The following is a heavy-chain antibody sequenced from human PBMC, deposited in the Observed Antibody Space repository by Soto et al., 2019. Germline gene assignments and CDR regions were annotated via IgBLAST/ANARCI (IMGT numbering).Heavy chain of an antibody. D-gene: IGHD3-22*01. CDR3: ARDDYDGDGYL. CDR2: INSDGKSV. CDR1: EFIFATYN. J-gene: IGHJ4*02. V-gene: IGHV3-48*02. Sequence: EVLLVESGGGLVQPGESLRLACVASEFIFATYNMNWVRQAPGRGLEWLSYINSDGKSVYYADSVKGRFTISRDNAKKSLYLQMYSLRDEDTAVYYCARDDYDGDGYLWGQGTLVTVSS.